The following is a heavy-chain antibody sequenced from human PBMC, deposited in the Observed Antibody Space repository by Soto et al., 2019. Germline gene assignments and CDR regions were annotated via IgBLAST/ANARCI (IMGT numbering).Heavy chain of an antibody. V-gene: IGHV3-21*02. D-gene: IGHD6-13*01. CDR2: ITSISTYI. J-gene: IGHJ6*02. CDR1: GFTFSSYT. Sequence: EVQLVESGGGLIKPGGSLRLSCAASGFTFSSYTMNWVRQAPGKGLEWVSYITSISTYIYYADSVKGRFTISRDNAKNSLYLQMNSLRADDTAVYYCARDLGYSSRWNQYSHSGMDGWGQGTLVTVSS. CDR3: ARDLGYSSRWNQYSHSGMDG.